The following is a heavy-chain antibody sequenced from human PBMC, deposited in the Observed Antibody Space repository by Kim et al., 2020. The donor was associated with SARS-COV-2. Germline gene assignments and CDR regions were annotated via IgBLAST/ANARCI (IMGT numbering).Heavy chain of an antibody. CDR1: GGTFSSYA. CDR2: IIPIFGTA. CDR3: ARDSPKGGSGAFDI. D-gene: IGHD3-3*01. Sequence: SVKVSCKASGGTFSSYAINWVRQAPGQGLEWMGGIIPIFGTAHYAQKFQGRVSITADESTSTAYMELSSLRSEDTAVYYCARDSPKGGSGAFDIWGQGTMVTVSS. J-gene: IGHJ3*02. V-gene: IGHV1-69*13.